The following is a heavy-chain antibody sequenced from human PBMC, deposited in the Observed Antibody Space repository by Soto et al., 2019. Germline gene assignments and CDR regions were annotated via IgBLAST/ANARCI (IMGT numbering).Heavy chain of an antibody. CDR3: TRGDYIGYYLDY. D-gene: IGHD4-4*01. CDR2: ITPFNGNT. Sequence: QVQLVQSGAEVKKPGASVKFSCKASGYTFTSYGISWVRQAPGQGLEWMGWITPFNGNTNYAQKLQGRVTITTDASTSTAYMELRSLRSDDTAVYYCTRGDYIGYYLDYWGQGTLVTVSS. CDR1: GYTFTSYG. V-gene: IGHV1-18*01. J-gene: IGHJ4*02.